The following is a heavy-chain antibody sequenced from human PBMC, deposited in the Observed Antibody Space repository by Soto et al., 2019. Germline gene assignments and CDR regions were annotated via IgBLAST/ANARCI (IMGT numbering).Heavy chain of an antibody. J-gene: IGHJ6*04. CDR3: AICNPYGSGAYGMDG. CDR1: GYTFTGYY. CDR2: INPNSGGT. Sequence: GSSVQVSCKASGYTFTGYYMHWVRQAPGQGLEWMGWINPNSGGTNYAQKFQGWVTMTRDTSISTAYMELSRLRSDDTAVYYCAICNPYGSGAYGMDGWGKGTTVSVSS. D-gene: IGHD3-10*01. V-gene: IGHV1-2*04.